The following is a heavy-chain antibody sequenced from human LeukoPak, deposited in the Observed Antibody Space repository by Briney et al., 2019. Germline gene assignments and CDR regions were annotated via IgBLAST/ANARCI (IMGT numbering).Heavy chain of an antibody. CDR2: IKQDGSEE. CDR1: GFTFSSYW. Sequence: PGGSLRLSCAASGFTFSSYWMSWVRQAPGKGLEWVANIKQDGSEEYCVDSVKGRFTISRDNAKNSLYLQMNSLRAEDTAVYYCARVTWINYFDYWGQGTLVTVSS. CDR3: ARVTWINYFDY. J-gene: IGHJ4*02. D-gene: IGHD5-12*01. V-gene: IGHV3-7*01.